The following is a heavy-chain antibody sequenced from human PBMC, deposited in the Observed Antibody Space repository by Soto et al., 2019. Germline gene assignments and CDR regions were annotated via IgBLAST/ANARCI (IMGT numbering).Heavy chain of an antibody. D-gene: IGHD1-7*01. V-gene: IGHV1-69*02. CDR2: IIPILGIA. CDR1: GGTFSSYT. J-gene: IGHJ3*02. Sequence: QVQLVQSGAEVKKPGSSVKVSCKASGGTFSSYTISWVRQAPGQGLEWMGRIIPILGIANYAQKFQGRVTITADKSTSTAYKELSSLRSEDTAVYYCARGHSPQRGGTRKGAFDIWGQGTMVTVSS. CDR3: ARGHSPQRGGTRKGAFDI.